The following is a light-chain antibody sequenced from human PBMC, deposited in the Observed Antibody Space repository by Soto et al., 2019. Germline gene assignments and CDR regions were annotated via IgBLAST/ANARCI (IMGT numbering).Light chain of an antibody. V-gene: IGKV1-27*01. J-gene: IGKJ1*01. CDR2: GAS. CDR1: QAIANY. Sequence: DIRMTQAPSSRSASVGDRVTITCRASQAIANYLAWYQQKPGKGPQLLIFGASTLQSGVPSRFSGSGSVTDFTLTISSLQPEDVAIYSCQQYFSAPRAFGRGTKVEIK. CDR3: QQYFSAPRA.